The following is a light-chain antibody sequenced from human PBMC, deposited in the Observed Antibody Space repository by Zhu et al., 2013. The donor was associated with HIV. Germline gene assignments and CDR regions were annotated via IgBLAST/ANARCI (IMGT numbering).Light chain of an antibody. V-gene: IGKV3-11*01. CDR1: QSVTNY. CDR2: DAS. CDR3: QQYDHWPPYS. J-gene: IGKJ2*03. Sequence: EIVLTQSPATLSLSPGERATLTCRASQSVTNYLAWYQQKPGQAPRLLIYDASNRATGIPARFSGSGSGTDFTLTISSLQSEDFAAYYCQQYDHWPPYSFAQGTKLEIK.